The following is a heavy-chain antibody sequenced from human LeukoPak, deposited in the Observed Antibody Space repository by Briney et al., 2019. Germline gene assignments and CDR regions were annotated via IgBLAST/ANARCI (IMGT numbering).Heavy chain of an antibody. J-gene: IGHJ4*02. CDR1: GFTFSSYA. CDR3: AQTMITFGGHIV. V-gene: IGHV3-23*01. D-gene: IGHD3-16*01. Sequence: GGSLRLSCAASGFTFSSYAMTWVRQAPGQGLEWVSGISDSGDTTYDADSVRGRFTISRDKSMHTLYLQMNSLRAEDTAVYYCAQTMITFGGHIVWGQGTLVTVSS. CDR2: ISDSGDTT.